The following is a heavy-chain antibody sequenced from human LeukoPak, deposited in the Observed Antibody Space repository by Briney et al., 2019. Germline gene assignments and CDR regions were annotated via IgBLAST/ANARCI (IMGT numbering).Heavy chain of an antibody. J-gene: IGHJ4*02. D-gene: IGHD3-16*02. V-gene: IGHV3-23*01. CDR1: GFIFSSYD. CDR3: ARLLGPLDYVWGSSRSK. CDR2: ISGSGGTT. Sequence: GGSLRLSCAASGFIFSSYDMSRVRQAPGRGLEWVSAISGSGGTTYYADSVKGRFTISRDNSKNTLYLQMNSLRAEDTAVYYCARLLGPLDYVWGSSRSKWGQGTLVTVSS.